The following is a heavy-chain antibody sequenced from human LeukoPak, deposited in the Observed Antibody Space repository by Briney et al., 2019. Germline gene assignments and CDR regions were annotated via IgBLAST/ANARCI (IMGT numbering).Heavy chain of an antibody. D-gene: IGHD3-10*01. V-gene: IGHV4-59*01. CDR3: ARVRGSGSPRVDY. Sequence: SETLSLTCTVSGGSISSYYWSWIRQPPGKGLEWIGYIYYSGSTNYNPSLKSRVTISVDTSKNQFSLKLSSVTAADTAVYSCARVRGSGSPRVDYWGQGTLVTVSS. CDR2: IYYSGST. J-gene: IGHJ4*02. CDR1: GGSISSYY.